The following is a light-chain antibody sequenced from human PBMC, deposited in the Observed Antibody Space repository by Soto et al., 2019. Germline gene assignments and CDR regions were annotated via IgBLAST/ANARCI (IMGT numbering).Light chain of an antibody. V-gene: IGLV2-23*01. CDR1: SSDVGTYNL. Sequence: QSALTQPPSASGSPGQSITISCAGTSSDVGTYNLVSWYQQHPGKAPKLIIYEGSKRPSGVSNRFSGSKSGNTASLTISGLQADDESDYYCCSYAGSYTWVFGGGTKLTVL. J-gene: IGLJ3*02. CDR3: CSYAGSYTWV. CDR2: EGS.